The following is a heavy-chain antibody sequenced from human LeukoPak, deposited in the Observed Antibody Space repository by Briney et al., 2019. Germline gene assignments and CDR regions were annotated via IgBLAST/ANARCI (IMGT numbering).Heavy chain of an antibody. CDR1: GGTFSSYA. CDR3: ARGKWLFHCCNPIPIDI. J-gene: IGHJ3*02. V-gene: IGHV1-18*01. CDR2: ISAYNGNT. Sequence: ASVKVSCKASGGTFSSYAISWVRQAPGQGLEWMGWISAYNGNTNYAQKLQGRVTMTTDTSTSTAYMELRSLRSDDTAVYYCARGKWLFHCCNPIPIDIWGQGTMVTVSS. D-gene: IGHD3-22*01.